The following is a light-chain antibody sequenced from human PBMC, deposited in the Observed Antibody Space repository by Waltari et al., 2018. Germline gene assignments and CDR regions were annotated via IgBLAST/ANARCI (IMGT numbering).Light chain of an antibody. Sequence: QSALTQPASVSGSPGQSIPISCSGSSSDVGSSNLVSWDQHHPGKAPNLMIYEGTKRPSGVSNRCSGSKSGNTASLTISGLQAEDEANYYCCSYSTSGTRVVFGGGTKLTVL. CDR3: CSYSTSGTRVV. CDR2: EGT. CDR1: SSDVGSSNL. J-gene: IGLJ2*01. V-gene: IGLV2-23*01.